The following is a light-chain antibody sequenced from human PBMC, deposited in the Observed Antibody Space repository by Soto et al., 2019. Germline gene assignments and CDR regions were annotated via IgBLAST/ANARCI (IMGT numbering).Light chain of an antibody. Sequence: DIQLTQSPPTLSASVGDRVTITCRASQSIRYYLAWYQQMPGKAPKLLIYGASSLQSGVPSRFSGSGSWTEFTLTISSLQPDDFATYFCQHHNSYSQTFGQGTKVEI. CDR3: QHHNSYSQT. CDR2: GAS. CDR1: QSIRYY. V-gene: IGKV1-5*01. J-gene: IGKJ1*01.